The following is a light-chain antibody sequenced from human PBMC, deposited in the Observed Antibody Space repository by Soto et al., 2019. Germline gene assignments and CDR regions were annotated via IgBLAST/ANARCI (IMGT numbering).Light chain of an antibody. J-gene: IGKJ2*01. CDR1: QSVDTM. V-gene: IGKV3-11*01. CDR2: ETS. CDR3: QVRSDWPTFKYT. Sequence: EIVLTQSPATLSLSAGERVTLSCRSSQSVDTMVAWYQQQVGRTPRLLIYETSSRATGVPARFSGSGSGTDFTLTINRLEPEDFAIYFCQVRSDWPTFKYTFGQGTKLEVK.